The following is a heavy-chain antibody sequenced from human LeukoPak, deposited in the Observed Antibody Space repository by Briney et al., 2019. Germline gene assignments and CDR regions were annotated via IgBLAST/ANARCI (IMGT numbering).Heavy chain of an antibody. CDR2: INHSGST. CDR1: GGSFSGYY. Sequence: SETLSLTCAVYGGSFSGYYWSWIRQPPGKGLEWIGEINHSGSTNYNPSLKSRVTISVDTSKNQFSLKLSSATAADTAVYYCARGSRSSSWLRSFDPWGQGTLVTVSS. D-gene: IGHD6-13*01. J-gene: IGHJ5*02. CDR3: ARGSRSSSWLRSFDP. V-gene: IGHV4-34*01.